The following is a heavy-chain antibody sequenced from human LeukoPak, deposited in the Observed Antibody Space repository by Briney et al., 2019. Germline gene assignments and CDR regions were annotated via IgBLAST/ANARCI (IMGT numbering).Heavy chain of an antibody. CDR1: GFTFSTYA. Sequence: PGGSLRLSCAASGFTFSTYAMSWVRQAPGKGLEWVSGITNSGSSTYYADSVKGRFAISRDNSKNTLYLQMNSLRAEDTAVFYCARAPGTTLYYGGLDVWGQGTTVTVSS. V-gene: IGHV3-23*01. J-gene: IGHJ6*02. CDR3: ARAPGTTLYYGGLDV. D-gene: IGHD1-14*01. CDR2: ITNSGSST.